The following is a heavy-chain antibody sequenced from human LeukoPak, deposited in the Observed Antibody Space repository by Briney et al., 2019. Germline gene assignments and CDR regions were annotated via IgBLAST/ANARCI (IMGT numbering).Heavy chain of an antibody. CDR2: ISHSGST. D-gene: IGHD5-24*01. CDR1: GGSFSGYY. V-gene: IGHV4-34*01. Sequence: PSETLSLTCAVSGGSFSGYYWSWIRQPPGKGLEWIGEISHSGSTNYNPSLKSRVTISIDTSKNQFSLNLSSVTAADTAVYYCARPSLATNYYSYYMDVWGKGTTVTISS. CDR3: ARPSLATNYYSYYMDV. J-gene: IGHJ6*03.